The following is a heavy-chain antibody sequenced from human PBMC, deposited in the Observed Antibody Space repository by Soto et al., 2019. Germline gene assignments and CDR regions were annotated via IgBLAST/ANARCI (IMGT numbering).Heavy chain of an antibody. CDR3: AKDSSGWYYFDY. V-gene: IGHV3-23*01. D-gene: IGHD6-19*01. J-gene: IGHJ4*02. CDR2: ISNIVGST. Sequence: PGGSLILSCAASGFTFSTYAMIWVRQAPGKGLEWVSGISNIVGSTYYADSVKGRFTISRDNSKNTLYLQMNSLRAEDTAVYYCAKDSSGWYYFDYWGQGTLVTVSS. CDR1: GFTFSTYA.